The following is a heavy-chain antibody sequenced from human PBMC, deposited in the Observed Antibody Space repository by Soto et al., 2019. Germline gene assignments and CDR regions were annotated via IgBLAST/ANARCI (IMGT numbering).Heavy chain of an antibody. CDR2: ISAYNGNT. D-gene: IGHD2-21*01. Sequence: ASVKVSCKASGYTFTSYGISWVRQAPGQGLEWMGWISAYNGNTNYAQKLQGRVTVTTDTSTSTAYMELRSLRSDDTAVYYCGRAFGDLDAFDIWGQGTMVTVSS. J-gene: IGHJ3*02. CDR1: GYTFTSYG. CDR3: GRAFGDLDAFDI. V-gene: IGHV1-18*01.